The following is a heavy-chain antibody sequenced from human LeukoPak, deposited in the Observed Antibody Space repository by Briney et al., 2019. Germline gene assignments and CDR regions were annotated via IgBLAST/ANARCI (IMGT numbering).Heavy chain of an antibody. CDR1: GYTFTDYY. CDR2: IIPIFGTA. Sequence: SVKVSCKAYGYTFTDYYLHWVRQAPGQGLEWMGGIIPIFGTANYAQKFQGRVTITADESTSTAYMELSSLRSEDTAVYYCARDPNGYGQEDYWGQGTLVTVSS. J-gene: IGHJ4*02. D-gene: IGHD5-12*01. CDR3: ARDPNGYGQEDY. V-gene: IGHV1-69*13.